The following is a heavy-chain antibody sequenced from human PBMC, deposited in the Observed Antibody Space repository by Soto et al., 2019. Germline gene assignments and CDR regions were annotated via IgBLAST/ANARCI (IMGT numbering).Heavy chain of an antibody. D-gene: IGHD4-4*01. V-gene: IGHV3-74*01. CDR1: GFTFSSYW. J-gene: IGHJ4*02. CDR3: ARDVSNSVDY. CDR2: IGSNGRST. Sequence: EVQRVESGGGLVQPGGSLRLSCAASGFTFSSYWTHWVRQVPGKGLVWVSRIGSNGRSTNYADSVKGRFTISRDNAKNTLSLQMNSLRAEDTAVYYCARDVSNSVDYWGQGTLVTVSS.